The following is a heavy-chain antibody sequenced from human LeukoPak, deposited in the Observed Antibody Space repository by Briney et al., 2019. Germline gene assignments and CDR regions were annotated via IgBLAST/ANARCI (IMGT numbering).Heavy chain of an antibody. CDR3: ARLIVGAKMFYFDS. CDR1: GYTFNSYW. J-gene: IGHJ4*02. V-gene: IGHV5-51*01. CDR2: IYPGDSDA. Sequence: GESLKISCKGSGYTFNSYWIAWVRQMPGKGLKWMGIIYPGDSDATYRPSFQGQVTISVDKSISTAYLQWSSLKASDTAMFYCARLIVGAKMFYFDSWGQGTLVTVSS. D-gene: IGHD1-26*01.